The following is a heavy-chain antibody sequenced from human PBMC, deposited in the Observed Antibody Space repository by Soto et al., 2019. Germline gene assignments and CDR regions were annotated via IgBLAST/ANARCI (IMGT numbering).Heavy chain of an antibody. V-gene: IGHV3-11*01. CDR1: GFTFSDYY. CDR2: ISSSGSTI. D-gene: IGHD3-3*01. Sequence: GGSLRLSCAASGFTFSDYYMSWIRQAPGKGLEWVSYISSSGSTIYYADSVKGRFTISRDNAKNSLYLQMNSLRAEDTAVYYCATVGDFWSGYGKKYYFDYWGQGTLVTVSS. J-gene: IGHJ4*02. CDR3: ATVGDFWSGYGKKYYFDY.